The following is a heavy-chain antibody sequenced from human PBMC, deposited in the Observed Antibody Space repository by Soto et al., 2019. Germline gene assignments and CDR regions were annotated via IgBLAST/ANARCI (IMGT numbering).Heavy chain of an antibody. J-gene: IGHJ4*02. CDR1: GGSWRGYY. CDR2: TNHNGIT. CDR3: TKGLGGFPEN. D-gene: IGHD6-25*01. V-gene: IGHV4-34*01. Sequence: QVQLHQWGAGLLKPSEALSLTCGVYGGSWRGYYSSWFRQPPGKGLEWIGETNHNGITTYNPSLKRRVTISIDTSKNQFYLKLSSVTAADTAVYFCTKGLGGFPENWGQGTLVTFSS.